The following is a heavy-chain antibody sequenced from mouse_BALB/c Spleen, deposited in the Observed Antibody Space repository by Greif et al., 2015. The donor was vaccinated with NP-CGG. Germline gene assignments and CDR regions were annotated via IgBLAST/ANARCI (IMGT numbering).Heavy chain of an antibody. J-gene: IGHJ4*01. CDR2: ISSGSSTI. V-gene: IGHV5-17*02. D-gene: IGHD2-1*01. Sequence: EVQLVESGGGLVQPGGSRKLSCAASGFTFSSFGMHWVRQAPEKGLEWVAYISSGSSTIYYADTVKGRFTISRDNPKNTLFLQMTSLRSEDTAMYCCARYGNCAMDYWGQGTSVTVCS. CDR1: GFTFSSFG. CDR3: ARYGNCAMDY.